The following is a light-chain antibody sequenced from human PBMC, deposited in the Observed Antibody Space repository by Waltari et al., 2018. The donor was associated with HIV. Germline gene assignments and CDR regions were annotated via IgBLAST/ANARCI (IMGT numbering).Light chain of an antibody. J-gene: IGKJ2*01. Sequence: DIVMTQSPDSLAVSLGERATINCKSSQSVLYSSNNKNYLAWYQQKPGQPPKLLIYWASARESGVPDRFSGSGSGTDFTLTISSLRAEDVAVYYCQQYYSTPYTFGQGTKLEIK. V-gene: IGKV4-1*01. CDR3: QQYYSTPYT. CDR1: QSVLYSSNNKNY. CDR2: WAS.